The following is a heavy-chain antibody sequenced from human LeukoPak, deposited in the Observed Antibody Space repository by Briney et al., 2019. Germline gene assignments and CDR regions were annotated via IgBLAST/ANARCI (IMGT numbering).Heavy chain of an antibody. V-gene: IGHV5-51*01. CDR3: ARPDAAGPNGYYYGMDV. J-gene: IGHJ6*04. CDR2: IYPGDSDT. D-gene: IGHD6-13*01. CDR1: GYSFTSYW. Sequence: GESLKISCKGSGYSFTSYWIGWVRQMPGKVLEWMGIIYPGDSDTRYSPSFQGQVTISADKSISTAYLQWSSLKASDTAMYYCARPDAAGPNGYYYGMDVWGEGTTVTVSS.